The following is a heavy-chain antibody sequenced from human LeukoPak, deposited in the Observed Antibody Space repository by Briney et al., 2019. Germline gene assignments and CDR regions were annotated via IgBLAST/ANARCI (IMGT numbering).Heavy chain of an antibody. Sequence: GASVKVSCKASGYTFTSYGISWVRQAPGQGLEWMGWISAYNGNTNYAQKLQGRVTMTTDTSTSTAYMELRSLRSDDTAVYYCARDHRGADCRWWCISQIDIWGQGTMVTVSS. D-gene: IGHD2-8*02. CDR2: ISAYNGNT. CDR3: ARDHRGADCRWWCISQIDI. J-gene: IGHJ3*02. V-gene: IGHV1-18*01. CDR1: GYTFTSYG.